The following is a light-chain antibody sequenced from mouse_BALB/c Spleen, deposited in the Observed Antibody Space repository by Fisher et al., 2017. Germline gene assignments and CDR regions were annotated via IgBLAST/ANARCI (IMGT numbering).Light chain of an antibody. V-gene: IGKV4-58*01. CDR1: SSVSSSY. J-gene: IGKJ2*01. Sequence: DIVLTQTPAIMAASLGQKVTMTCSASSSVSSSYLHWYQQKSGASPKPLIHRTSNLASGVPARFSGSGSGTSYSLTISSVEAEDAATYYCQQWSSNPYTFGGGTKLEIK. CDR2: RTS. CDR3: QQWSSNPYT.